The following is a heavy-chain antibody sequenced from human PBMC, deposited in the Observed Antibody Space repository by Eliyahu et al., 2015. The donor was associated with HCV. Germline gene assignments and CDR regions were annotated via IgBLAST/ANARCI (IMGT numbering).Heavy chain of an antibody. CDR3: IVTRLDIMASGGHLRYYYGLDV. J-gene: IGHJ6*02. D-gene: IGHD5-12*01. CDR2: XRSKSNDQAT. Sequence: DVQLVESGGDLVQPGGSLKLPCVVXGISFSDSVXHWVRQASGTGLEWLGRXRSKSNDQATEYAPSVTGRVNIFRDDSKNTAFLHMTSLKTEDTAVYFCIVTRLDIMASGGHLRYYYGLDVWGQGTTVTVSS. V-gene: IGHV3-73*02. CDR1: GISFSDSV.